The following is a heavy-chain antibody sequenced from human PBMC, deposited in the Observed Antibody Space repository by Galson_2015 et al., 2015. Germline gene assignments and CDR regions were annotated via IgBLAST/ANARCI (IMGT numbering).Heavy chain of an antibody. Sequence: CAISGDSVSSNSAAWNWIRQSPSRGLEWLGRTYYRSKWYNDYAVSVKSRITINPDTSKNQFSLQLNSVTPEDTAVYYCARETRLPTDGPTIDPWGQGTLVTVSS. J-gene: IGHJ5*02. CDR3: ARETRLPTDGPTIDP. CDR1: GDSVSSNSAA. CDR2: TYYRSKWYN. V-gene: IGHV6-1*01. D-gene: IGHD6-25*01.